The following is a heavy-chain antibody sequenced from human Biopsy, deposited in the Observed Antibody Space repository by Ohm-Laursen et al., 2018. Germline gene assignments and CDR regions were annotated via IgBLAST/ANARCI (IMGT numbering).Heavy chain of an antibody. Sequence: SETLSLTCTVSGGSLSSYSWSWIRQPAGKGLEWIGQIYTSGITNYNPSLKSRVTMSVDTSKNNFSLRVSSVTAADTAVYCCARDRDRRGWFDPWGQGTLVTVSS. J-gene: IGHJ5*02. CDR3: ARDRDRRGWFDP. D-gene: IGHD1-14*01. CDR1: GGSLSSYS. CDR2: IYTSGIT. V-gene: IGHV4-4*07.